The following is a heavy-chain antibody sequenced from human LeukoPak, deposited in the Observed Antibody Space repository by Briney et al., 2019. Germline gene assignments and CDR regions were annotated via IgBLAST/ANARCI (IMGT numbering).Heavy chain of an antibody. CDR1: GYTFIGYY. Sequence: GASVKVSCKASGYTFIGYYMHWVRQAPGQGLEWMGWINPNSGGTNYAQKFQGRVTMTRDTSISTAYMELSRLRFDDTAVYYCARGGYYDSSGSTVNWGQGTLVTVSS. J-gene: IGHJ4*02. D-gene: IGHD3-22*01. V-gene: IGHV1-2*02. CDR2: INPNSGGT. CDR3: ARGGYYDSSGSTVN.